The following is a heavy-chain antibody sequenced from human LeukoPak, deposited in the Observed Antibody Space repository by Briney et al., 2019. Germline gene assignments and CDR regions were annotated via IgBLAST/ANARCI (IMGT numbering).Heavy chain of an antibody. V-gene: IGHV4-34*01. CDR2: INHSGST. D-gene: IGHD4-17*01. CDR1: GGSFSGYY. J-gene: IGHJ4*02. Sequence: PETLSLTCAVYGGSFSGYYWSWIRQPPGKGLEWIGEINHSGSTNYNPSLKSRVTISVDTSKNQFSLKLSSVTAADTAVYYCAREYYGDYFQYYFDYWGQGTLVTVSS. CDR3: AREYYGDYFQYYFDY.